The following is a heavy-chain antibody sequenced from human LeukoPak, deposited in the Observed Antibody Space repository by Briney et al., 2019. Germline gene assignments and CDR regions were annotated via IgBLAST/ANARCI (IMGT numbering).Heavy chain of an antibody. Sequence: GGSLRLSCAASGFTFSSYAMSWVRQAPGKGLEWVSGIIGSAAGTYYADSVKGRFTISRDNSKNTLFLQMNSLRAEDTAVYYCAKGAYYDILTGSLRLDCWGQGTLVTVSS. CDR1: GFTFSSYA. CDR2: IIGSAAGT. D-gene: IGHD3-9*01. V-gene: IGHV3-23*01. J-gene: IGHJ4*02. CDR3: AKGAYYDILTGSLRLDC.